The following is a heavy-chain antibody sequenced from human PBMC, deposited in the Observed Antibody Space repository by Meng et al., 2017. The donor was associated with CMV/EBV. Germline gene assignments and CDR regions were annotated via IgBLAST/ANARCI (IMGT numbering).Heavy chain of an antibody. CDR3: AKDQDIVATGGAFDY. V-gene: IGHV3-53*05. D-gene: IGHD5-12*01. CDR2: IYSGGST. Sequence: GESLKISCAASGFTISSNYMTWVRQAPGKGLEWVSLIYSGGSTYYADSVKGRFTISRDNSKNSLYLQMNSLRTEDTALYYCAKDQDIVATGGAFDYWGQGTLVTVSS. J-gene: IGHJ4*02. CDR1: GFTISSNY.